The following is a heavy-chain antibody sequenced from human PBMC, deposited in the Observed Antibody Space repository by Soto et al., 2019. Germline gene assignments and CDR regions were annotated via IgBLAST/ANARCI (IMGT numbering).Heavy chain of an antibody. CDR1: GFTFSNAW. V-gene: IGHV3-15*01. D-gene: IGHD6-13*01. J-gene: IGHJ6*02. CDR2: IKSKTDGGTT. CDR3: STARASLQHLVIYYGMDV. Sequence: GGSLRLSCAASGFTFSNAWMSWVRQAPGKGLEWVGRIKSKTDGGTTDYAAPVKGRFTISRDDAKNTLYLQMNSLKTEDTAVYYCSTARASLQHLVIYYGMDVWGQGTTVTVSS.